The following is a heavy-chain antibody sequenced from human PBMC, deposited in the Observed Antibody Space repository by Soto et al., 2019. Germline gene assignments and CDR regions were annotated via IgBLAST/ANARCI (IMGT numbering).Heavy chain of an antibody. Sequence: EASVKVSCKASGYTFTSYGISWVRQAPGQGLEWMGWISAYNGNTNYAQKLQGRVTMTTDTSTTTAYMELSSLRSEDTAVYYCARDPYDYCSGSPGYYFDYWGQGTLVTVSS. CDR1: GYTFTSYG. CDR2: ISAYNGNT. J-gene: IGHJ4*02. V-gene: IGHV1-18*01. D-gene: IGHD3-10*01. CDR3: ARDPYDYCSGSPGYYFDY.